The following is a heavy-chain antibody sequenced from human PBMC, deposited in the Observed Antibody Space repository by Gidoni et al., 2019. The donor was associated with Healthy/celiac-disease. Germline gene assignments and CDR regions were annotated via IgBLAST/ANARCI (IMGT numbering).Heavy chain of an antibody. D-gene: IGHD6-13*01. V-gene: IGHV3-23*01. CDR3: AKQIAAAGPPFDY. Sequence: EVQLLESGGGLVQPGGSLRPSCAAPGYPFSSYAMSWVRQAPGKGLEWVAAISGGGGSTYYADSVKGRFTISRDNSKNTLYLQMNSRRAEDTAVYYCAKQIAAAGPPFDYWGQGTLVTVSS. CDR2: ISGGGGST. CDR1: GYPFSSYA. J-gene: IGHJ4*02.